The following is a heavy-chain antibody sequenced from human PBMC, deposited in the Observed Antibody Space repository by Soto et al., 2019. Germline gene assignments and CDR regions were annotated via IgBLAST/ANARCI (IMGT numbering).Heavy chain of an antibody. V-gene: IGHV1-8*01. D-gene: IGHD3-9*01. CDR2: MNPNSGNT. CDR3: ARGEKGSRYFDWLQTRTTRPTYFDY. CDR1: GCTFTSYD. J-gene: IGHJ4*02. Sequence: ASVKVSCKASGCTFTSYDINWVRQATGQGLEWMGWMNPNSGNTGYAQKFQGRVTMTRNTSISTAYMELSSLRSEDTAVYYCARGEKGSRYFDWLQTRTTRPTYFDYCGQGTLVTVSS.